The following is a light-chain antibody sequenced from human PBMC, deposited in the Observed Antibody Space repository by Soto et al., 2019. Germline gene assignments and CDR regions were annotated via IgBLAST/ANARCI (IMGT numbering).Light chain of an antibody. CDR1: QGISSD. CDR2: AAS. J-gene: IGKJ5*01. Sequence: AIQMTQSPSSLSASVGDRVTVTCRASQGISSDLGWFQQKPGKAPKLLIYAASSLQSGVPSRFSGRGSGTYYTLTISRPEPEDFAVYYCQQYGSPPINFGQGTRLEIK. CDR3: QQYGSPPIN. V-gene: IGKV1-6*02.